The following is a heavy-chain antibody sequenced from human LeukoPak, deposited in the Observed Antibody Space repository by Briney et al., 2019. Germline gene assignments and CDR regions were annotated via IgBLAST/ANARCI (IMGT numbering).Heavy chain of an antibody. D-gene: IGHD2-2*01. J-gene: IGHJ5*01. CDR3: AKDRHAPGRYCSSTSCFPFDS. CDR1: GFTFSRHG. CDR2: ISGSGGST. Sequence: GGSLRLSCAGSGFTFSRHGMSWVRQAPGKGLEWVSGISGSGGSTYYADSVKGRFTISRDNTKNTLYLQMNSLRAEDTAVYYCAKDRHAPGRYCSSTSCFPFDSWGQGTLVTVSS. V-gene: IGHV3-23*01.